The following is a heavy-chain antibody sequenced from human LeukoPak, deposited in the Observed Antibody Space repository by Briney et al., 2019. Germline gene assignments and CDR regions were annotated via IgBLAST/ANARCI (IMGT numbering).Heavy chain of an antibody. CDR1: GYTFTSYG. CDR2: ISAYNGNT. V-gene: IGHV1-18*01. D-gene: IGHD3-22*01. Sequence: ASVKVSCKASGYTFTSYGISWVRQAPGQGLEWMGWISAYNGNTNYAQKLQGRVTMTTDTSTSTAYMELRSLRSNDTAVYYCARSFYDSSGPQLDYWGQGTLVTVSS. J-gene: IGHJ4*02. CDR3: ARSFYDSSGPQLDY.